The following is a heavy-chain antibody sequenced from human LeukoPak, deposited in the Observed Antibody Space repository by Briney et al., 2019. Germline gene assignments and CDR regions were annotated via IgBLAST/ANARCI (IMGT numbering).Heavy chain of an antibody. V-gene: IGHV1-58*02. CDR2: IVVGSGNT. CDR1: GFTFTSSA. J-gene: IGHJ5*02. Sequence: EASVKVSCKASGFTFTSSAMQWVRQARGQRLEWIGWIVVGSGNTNYAQKFQERVTITRDMSTSTAYMELSGLRSEDTAVYYCAASGISSLAAVSRNWFDPWGQGTLVTVSS. CDR3: AASGISSLAAVSRNWFDP. D-gene: IGHD6-13*01.